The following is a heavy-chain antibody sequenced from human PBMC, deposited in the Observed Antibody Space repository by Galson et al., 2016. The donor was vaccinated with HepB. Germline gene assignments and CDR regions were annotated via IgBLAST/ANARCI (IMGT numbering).Heavy chain of an antibody. CDR2: TWYDEINK. J-gene: IGHJ6*02. V-gene: IGHV3-33*01. CDR1: GFTFSIYG. CDR3: ARASQPYCSSTSCYAGYYHYYGMDV. D-gene: IGHD2-2*01. Sequence: SLRLSCAASGFTFSIYGMHWVRQAPGKGLEWVAVTWYDEINKYYAASVKGRFTISRDYSKNTLYLQMNSLRVDDTAAYYCARASQPYCSSTSCYAGYYHYYGMDVWGQGTTVTVSS.